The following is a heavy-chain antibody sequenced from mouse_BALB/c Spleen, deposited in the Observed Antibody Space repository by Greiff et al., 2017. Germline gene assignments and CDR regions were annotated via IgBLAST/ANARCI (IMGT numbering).Heavy chain of an antibody. Sequence: EVQLVESGGGLVKPGGSLKLSCAASGFTFSSYTMSWVRQTPEKRLEWVATISSGGGNTYYPDSVKGRFTISRDNAKNNLYLQMSSLRTEDTALYYCARYGNYDSGAMDYWGQGTSVTVSA. CDR3: ARYGNYDSGAMDY. V-gene: IGHV5-9*03. CDR2: ISSGGGNT. J-gene: IGHJ4*01. D-gene: IGHD2-1*01. CDR1: GFTFSSYT.